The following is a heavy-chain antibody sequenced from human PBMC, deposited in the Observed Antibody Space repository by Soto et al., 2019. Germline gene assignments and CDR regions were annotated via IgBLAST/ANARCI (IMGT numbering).Heavy chain of an antibody. CDR2: IYWDDDK. D-gene: IGHD3-3*01. CDR3: AHRVLRTVFGLVTTTAIYFDF. J-gene: IGHJ4*02. V-gene: IGHV2-5*02. Sequence: QITLNESGPTVVRPTETLTLTCRVTGFSLTTSGVGVGWIRQSPGKAPEWLALIYWDDDKRYSASLKSRLPITKDTSKNQVALTVSDLDSTDTATYYCAHRVLRTVFGLVTTTAIYFDFWGQGTPVAVSS. CDR1: GFSLTTSGVG.